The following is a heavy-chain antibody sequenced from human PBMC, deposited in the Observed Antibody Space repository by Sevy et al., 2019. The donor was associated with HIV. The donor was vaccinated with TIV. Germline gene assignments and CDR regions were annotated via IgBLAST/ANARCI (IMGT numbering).Heavy chain of an antibody. Sequence: ASVKVSCKASGYTFTSYGINWVRQAPGQGLEWMGWISAYNGNTNYAQNIQGRVTMTTDTSTTTAYMELRSLSSDDTAVYYCSRSIYVLRSADVWGQGTTVTVSS. V-gene: IGHV1-18*04. CDR3: SRSIYVLRSADV. CDR1: GYTFTSYG. D-gene: IGHD3-3*01. CDR2: ISAYNGNT. J-gene: IGHJ6*02.